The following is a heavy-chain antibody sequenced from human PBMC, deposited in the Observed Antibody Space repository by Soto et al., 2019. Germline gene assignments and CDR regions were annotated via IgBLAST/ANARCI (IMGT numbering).Heavy chain of an antibody. CDR3: ARGVGLLWLKWFDP. CDR2: IYYSGST. D-gene: IGHD3-10*01. J-gene: IGHJ5*02. V-gene: IGHV4-39*07. Sequence: PSETLSLTCTVSGGSISSSSYYWGWIRQPPGKGLEWIGYIYYSGSTNYNPSLKSRVTISVDTSKNQFSLKLSSVTAADTAVYYCARGVGLLWLKWFDPWGQGTLVTVSS. CDR1: GGSISSSSYY.